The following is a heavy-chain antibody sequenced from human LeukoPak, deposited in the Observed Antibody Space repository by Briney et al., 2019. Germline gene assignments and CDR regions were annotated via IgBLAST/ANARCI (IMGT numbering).Heavy chain of an antibody. CDR3: AKDRAWRAVAGADTTYYYYYGMDV. D-gene: IGHD6-19*01. V-gene: IGHV3-30*18. Sequence: GRSLRLSCAASGFTFSSYGMHWVRQAPGKGLEWVAVISYDGSNKYYADSVKGRFTISRDNSKNTLYLQMNSLRAEDTAVYYCAKDRAWRAVAGADTTYYYYYGMDVWGQGTTVTVSS. CDR1: GFTFSSYG. J-gene: IGHJ6*02. CDR2: ISYDGSNK.